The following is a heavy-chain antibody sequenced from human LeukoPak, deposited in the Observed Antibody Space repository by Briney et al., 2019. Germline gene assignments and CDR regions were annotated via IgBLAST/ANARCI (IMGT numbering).Heavy chain of an antibody. CDR1: VHGFRQCL. CDR3: ARTDLLNRRWYGAINI. J-gene: IGHJ3*02. V-gene: IGHV5-51*01. CDR2: IYVGDSDT. D-gene: IGHD4/OR15-4a*01. Sequence: HGESLKISCNGRVHGFRQCLVAGVRQMPGKGLEWMGIIYVGDSDTRYSPSFQGQVAISDDKSISTAYLQWGSLKASHIAMYYGARTDLLNRRWYGAINIGGQGTMVTVSS.